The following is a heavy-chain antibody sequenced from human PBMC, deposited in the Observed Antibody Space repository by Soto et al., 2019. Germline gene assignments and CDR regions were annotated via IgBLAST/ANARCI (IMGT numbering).Heavy chain of an antibody. D-gene: IGHD3-16*02. V-gene: IGHV3-23*01. J-gene: IGHJ4*02. Sequence: GGSLRLSCAASGFTFSSYAMSWVRQAPGKGLEWVSAISGSGGSTYYADSVKGRFTISRDNSKNKLYLQVNSLRAEDTAVYYCAKAGYDYIWGSYRLFDYWGQGTLVTVSS. CDR2: ISGSGGST. CDR1: GFTFSSYA. CDR3: AKAGYDYIWGSYRLFDY.